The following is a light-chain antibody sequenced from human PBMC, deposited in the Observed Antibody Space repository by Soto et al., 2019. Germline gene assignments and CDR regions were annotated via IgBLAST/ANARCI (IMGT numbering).Light chain of an antibody. CDR1: QSVSSN. V-gene: IGKV3-15*01. Sequence: EVVMTQSPATLSVSPGERATLSCRASQSVSSNLAWYQQKPGQAPRLLIYGASTRATGIPARFSGSGSGTEFTLPIISLQSEDFAVYYCQQYNNWPPWTCGQGTKVEIK. J-gene: IGKJ1*01. CDR2: GAS. CDR3: QQYNNWPPWT.